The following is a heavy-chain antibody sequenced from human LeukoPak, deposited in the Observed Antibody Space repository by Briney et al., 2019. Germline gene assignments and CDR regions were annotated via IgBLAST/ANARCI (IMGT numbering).Heavy chain of an antibody. CDR2: IYSGGST. CDR3: ARDWGCTDGVCYHFDY. V-gene: IGHV3-66*02. D-gene: IGHD2-8*01. CDR1: GFTVSSNY. J-gene: IGHJ4*02. Sequence: PGGSLRLSCAASGFTVSSNYMSWVRQAPGKGLEWVSVIYSGGSTYHADSVKGRFTISRDNSKNTLYLQMNSLRAEDTAVYYCARDWGCTDGVCYHFDYWGQGTLVTVSS.